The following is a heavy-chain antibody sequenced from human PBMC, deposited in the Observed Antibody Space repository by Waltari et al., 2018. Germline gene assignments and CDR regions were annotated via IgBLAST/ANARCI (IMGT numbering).Heavy chain of an antibody. CDR3: ASRASGSYPYYFDY. V-gene: IGHV4-59*11. Sequence: QVQLQESGPGLVKPSETLSLTCTVSGGYISSHYWSWIRQPPGKGLEWIGYIYYSGSTNYNPSLKSRVTISVDTSKNQFSLKLSSVTAADTAVYYCASRASGSYPYYFDYWGQGTLVTVSS. CDR1: GGYISSHY. CDR2: IYYSGST. J-gene: IGHJ4*02. D-gene: IGHD1-26*01.